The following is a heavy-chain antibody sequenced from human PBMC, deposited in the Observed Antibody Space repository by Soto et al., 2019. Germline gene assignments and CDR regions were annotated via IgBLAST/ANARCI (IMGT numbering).Heavy chain of an antibody. D-gene: IGHD2-2*01. CDR1: GGSVSSGSYY. CDR3: ARLGDIVVVPAADYFDY. J-gene: IGHJ4*02. V-gene: IGHV4-61*01. CDR2: IYYSGST. Sequence: SETLSLTCTVSGGSVSSGSYYWSWIRQPPGKGLEWIGYIYYSGSTNYNPSLKSRVTISVDTSKNQFSLKLSSVTAADTAVYYCARLGDIVVVPAADYFDYWGQGTLVTVSS.